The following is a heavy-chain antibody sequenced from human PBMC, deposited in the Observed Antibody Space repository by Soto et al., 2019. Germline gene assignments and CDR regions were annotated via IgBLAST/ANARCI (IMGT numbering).Heavy chain of an antibody. V-gene: IGHV4-31*03. CDR2: IYYSGST. CDR3: ARWWSGSRQGFDP. Sequence: SETLSLTCTFSGGSLSRGDYCWGWIPPHPGKGLEWIGYIYYSGSTYYNPSLKSRVTISVDTSKNQFSLKLSSVTAADTAVYYCARWWSGSRQGFDPWGQGTLVTVSS. J-gene: IGHJ5*02. D-gene: IGHD3-3*01. CDR1: GGSLSRGDYC.